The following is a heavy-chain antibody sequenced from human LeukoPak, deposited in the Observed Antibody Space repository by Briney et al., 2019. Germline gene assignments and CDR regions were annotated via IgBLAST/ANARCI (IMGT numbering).Heavy chain of an antibody. D-gene: IGHD3-10*01. Sequence: ETLSLTCTVSGGSISSSSYYWGWIRQPPGKGLEWIGSIYYSGSTYYNPSLKSRVTISVDTSKNQFSLKLSSVTAADTAVYYCARGVKIVYYYGSGSKVGYFDYWGQGTLVTVSS. CDR2: IYYSGST. V-gene: IGHV4-39*01. CDR1: GGSISSSSYY. J-gene: IGHJ4*02. CDR3: ARGVKIVYYYGSGSKVGYFDY.